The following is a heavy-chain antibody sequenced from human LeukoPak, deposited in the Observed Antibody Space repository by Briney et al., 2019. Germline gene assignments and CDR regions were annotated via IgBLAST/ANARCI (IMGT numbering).Heavy chain of an antibody. CDR1: GGSFSGYY. D-gene: IGHD2-15*01. Sequence: PSETLSLTCAVYGGSFSGYYWSWIRQPPGKGQEWIGEINHSGSTNYNPSLKSRVTISVDTSKNQFSLKLSSVTAADTAVYYCARRSRGYCSGGSCYPTYNWFDPWGQGTLVTVSS. V-gene: IGHV4-34*01. CDR2: INHSGST. CDR3: ARRSRGYCSGGSCYPTYNWFDP. J-gene: IGHJ5*02.